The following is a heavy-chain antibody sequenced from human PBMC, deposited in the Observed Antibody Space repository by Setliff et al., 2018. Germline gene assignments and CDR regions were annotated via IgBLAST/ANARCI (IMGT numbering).Heavy chain of an antibody. D-gene: IGHD5-12*01. CDR1: GGSISGYY. Sequence: KTSETLSLTCTVSGGSISGYYWSWIRQPPGKGLEWIGNIYYTGSPSYSPSLRSRGTISVDTSKNKFSLSLSSVTAADTAVYYCARGGYNGYAVFDDWGQGALVTVSS. V-gene: IGHV4-59*01. CDR3: ARGGYNGYAVFDD. CDR2: IYYTGSP. J-gene: IGHJ4*02.